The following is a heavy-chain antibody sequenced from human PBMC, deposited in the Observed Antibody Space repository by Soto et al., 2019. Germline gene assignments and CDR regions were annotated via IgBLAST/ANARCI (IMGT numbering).Heavy chain of an antibody. CDR2: IFSNDDK. Sequence: QVSLKESGPALVKPTETLTLTCTVSGFSLSNPRMGVSWIRQPPGKALEWLAHIFSNDDKSYSTSLKSRVTISKDTSKSQVVLTMTPIDPVDTATYYCARVYDSSGYEYWVQGTLATVSA. CDR3: ARVYDSSGYEY. V-gene: IGHV2-26*01. J-gene: IGHJ4*02. CDR1: GFSLSNPRMG. D-gene: IGHD3-22*01.